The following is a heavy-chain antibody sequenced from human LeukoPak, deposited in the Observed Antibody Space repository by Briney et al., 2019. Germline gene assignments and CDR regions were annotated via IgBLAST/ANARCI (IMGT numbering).Heavy chain of an antibody. V-gene: IGHV4-39*07. D-gene: IGHD3-10*02. Sequence: KASETLSLTCTVSGGSTSSSSYYWGWIRQPPGEGLEWIGSIYYTGSTYYNPSLKSRVTISVDTSKNQFSLKLSSVTAADTAVYYCASCSYYYYYMDVWGKGTTVTVSS. CDR3: ASCSYYYYYMDV. J-gene: IGHJ6*03. CDR2: IYYTGST. CDR1: GGSTSSSSYY.